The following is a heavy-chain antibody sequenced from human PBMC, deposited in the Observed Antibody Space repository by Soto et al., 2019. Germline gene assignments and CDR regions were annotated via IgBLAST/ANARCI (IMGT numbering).Heavy chain of an antibody. CDR1: GFTFSSYS. CDR3: ARDPGRNRGTAMAARSPDY. V-gene: IGHV3-48*02. D-gene: IGHD5-18*01. Sequence: GGSLRLSCAASGFTFSSYSMNWVRQAPGKGLEWVSYISSSSSTIYYADSVKGRFTISRDNAKNSLYLQMNNLRDEDTAVYYCARDPGRNRGTAMAARSPDYWGQGTLVTVSS. J-gene: IGHJ4*02. CDR2: ISSSSSTI.